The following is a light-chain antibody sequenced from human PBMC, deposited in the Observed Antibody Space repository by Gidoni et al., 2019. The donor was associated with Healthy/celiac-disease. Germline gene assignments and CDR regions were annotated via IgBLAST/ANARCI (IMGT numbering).Light chain of an antibody. Sequence: EIVLTQSPATLSLSPGERATLSCRASQSVGSYLAWYQQKPGQAPRLLIYDASNRATGIPARFSGSGSGTDFTLTISSLEPEDFAVYYCQQRSNWPPKVTFGGXTKVEIK. V-gene: IGKV3-11*01. CDR1: QSVGSY. CDR3: QQRSNWPPKVT. J-gene: IGKJ4*01. CDR2: DAS.